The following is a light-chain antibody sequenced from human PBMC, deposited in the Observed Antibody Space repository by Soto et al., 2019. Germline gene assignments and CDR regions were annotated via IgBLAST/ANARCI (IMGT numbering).Light chain of an antibody. CDR3: QQYGSSIT. Sequence: IAVTQSPSTLSSSPGERATLSCRASQSVPRSYLAWYQQKPGQAPRLLIYGTSSRATGIPDRFSGSGSGTDFTLTICRLEPEDFAVFYCQQYGSSITFGQGT. CDR1: QSVPRSY. CDR2: GTS. J-gene: IGKJ5*01. V-gene: IGKV3-20*01.